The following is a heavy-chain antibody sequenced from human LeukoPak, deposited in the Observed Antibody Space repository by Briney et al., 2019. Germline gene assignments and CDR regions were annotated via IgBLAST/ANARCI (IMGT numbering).Heavy chain of an antibody. Sequence: GGSMRLSCAVSGFTVSSTFMSWVRQAPGKGLEWVSVIYSGGSTHYADSVKGRFTISRDNSKNTVCIQMNSLRAEDTAAYYCARDNAYFDYWGQGTLVTV. J-gene: IGHJ4*02. CDR3: ARDNAYFDY. V-gene: IGHV3-53*01. CDR1: GFTVSSTF. CDR2: IYSGGST.